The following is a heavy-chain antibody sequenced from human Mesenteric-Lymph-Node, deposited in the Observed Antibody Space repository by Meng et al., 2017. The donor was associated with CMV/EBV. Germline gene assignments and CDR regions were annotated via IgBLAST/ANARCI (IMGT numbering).Heavy chain of an antibody. CDR2: TNPNSGDT. Sequence: QVQLVQSGAEVKQPGASVKVSCKASGYTFNNYGVSWVRQAPGQGLEWXGWTNPNSGDTYYAQKFQGRVTMTRDTSINTAYMELSSLRSGDTGVYYCARENYFDQCGQGTLVTVSS. J-gene: IGHJ4*02. CDR3: ARENYFDQ. V-gene: IGHV1-2*02. CDR1: GYTFNNYG.